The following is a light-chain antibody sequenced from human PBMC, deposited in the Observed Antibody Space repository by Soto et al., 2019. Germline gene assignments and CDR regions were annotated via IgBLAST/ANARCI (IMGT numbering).Light chain of an antibody. CDR3: QHYNSYSEA. CDR2: KAS. V-gene: IGKV1-5*03. J-gene: IGKJ1*01. CDR1: QTISSW. Sequence: IQMTQSPSTLSGSVGDRVTITCRARQTISSWLAWYQQKPGKAPKLLIYKASTLKSGVPSRFSGSGSGTEFTLTISRLQPDDFATYYCQHYNSYSEAFGQGTKVELK.